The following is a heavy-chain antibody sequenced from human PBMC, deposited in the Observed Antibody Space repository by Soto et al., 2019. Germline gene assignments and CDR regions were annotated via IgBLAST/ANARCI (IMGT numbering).Heavy chain of an antibody. CDR2: ISSSSYI. Sequence: GGSLRLSCAASGFTFSSYSMNWVRQAPGKGLEWVSSISSSSYIYYADSVKGRFTISRDNAKNSLYLQMNSLRAEDTAVYYCARGGHSSSWYFDYWGQGTLVTVSS. CDR1: GFTFSSYS. D-gene: IGHD6-13*01. CDR3: ARGGHSSSWYFDY. V-gene: IGHV3-21*01. J-gene: IGHJ4*02.